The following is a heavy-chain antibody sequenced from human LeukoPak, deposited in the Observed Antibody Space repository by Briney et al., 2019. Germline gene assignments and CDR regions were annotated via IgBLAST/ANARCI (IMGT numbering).Heavy chain of an antibody. CDR2: IHWNDDK. V-gene: IGHV2-5*01. Sequence: SGPTLVKPTQSLTLTCTFSGFSLSTSGVGVGWIRQPPGKALEWLALIHWNDDKRYSPSLKSRLTITKDTPKTQVVLTMTNMDPVDTATYYCAHRRGATMIFNWFAPWGQGTLVTVSS. CDR3: AHRRGATMIFNWFAP. CDR1: GFSLSTSGVG. J-gene: IGHJ5*02. D-gene: IGHD3-22*01.